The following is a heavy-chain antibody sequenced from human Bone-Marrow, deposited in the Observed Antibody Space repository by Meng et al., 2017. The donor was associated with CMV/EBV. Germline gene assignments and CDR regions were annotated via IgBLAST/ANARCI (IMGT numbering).Heavy chain of an antibody. CDR1: GFTFSSYW. J-gene: IGHJ5*02. V-gene: IGHV3-7*01. CDR3: GGYSGSYGHWFDP. CDR2: IKQDGSEK. D-gene: IGHD1-26*01. Sequence: GESLKISCAASGFTFSSYWMSWVRQAPGKGLEWVANIKQDGSEKYYVDSVKGRFTISRDNAKNSLYLQMNSLRAEDTAVYYCGGYSGSYGHWFDPWDQGTLVTVSS.